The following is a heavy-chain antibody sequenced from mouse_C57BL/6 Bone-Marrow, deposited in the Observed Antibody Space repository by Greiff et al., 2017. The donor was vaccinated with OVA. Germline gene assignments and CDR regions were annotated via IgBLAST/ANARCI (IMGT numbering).Heavy chain of an antibody. D-gene: IGHD1-1*01. Sequence: DVQLQESGGDLVKPGGSLKLSCAASGFTFSSYGMSWVRQTPDKRLEWVATISSGGSYTYYPDSVKGRFTISRDNAKNTLYLQMSSLKSEDTAMYYCASPYYGSSSAWFAYWGQGTRVTVSA. J-gene: IGHJ3*01. V-gene: IGHV5-6*01. CDR1: GFTFSSYG. CDR3: ASPYYGSSSAWFAY. CDR2: ISSGGSYT.